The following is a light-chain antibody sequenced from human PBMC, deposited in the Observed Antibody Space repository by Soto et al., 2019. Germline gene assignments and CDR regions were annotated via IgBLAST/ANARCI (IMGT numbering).Light chain of an antibody. CDR1: SSNIGADYE. CDR3: QSYDNRLKGSV. Sequence: QSVVRRPRSVSRSPGQRVIISCTGGSSNIGADYEVHWYQQLPGTAPKLLIYGNTNRPSGVPDRFSGSKSGSSASLAITGLQAEDEDQYYCQSYDNRLKGSVFGPGTKVPAL. CDR2: GNT. J-gene: IGLJ1*01. V-gene: IGLV1-40*01.